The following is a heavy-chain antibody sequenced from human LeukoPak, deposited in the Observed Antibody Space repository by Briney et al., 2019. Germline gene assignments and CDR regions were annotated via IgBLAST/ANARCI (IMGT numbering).Heavy chain of an antibody. J-gene: IGHJ4*02. CDR2: IKHDGSEQ. CDR1: GITFSDYW. CDR3: AKILWFGELNALDY. Sequence: GGSLRLSCTASGITFSDYWMNWVRQAPGKGLEWVANIKHDGSEQYYVDSVKGRFTISRDKAKDSLYLQMNSLRAEDTAVYYCAKILWFGELNALDYWGQGTLVTVSS. V-gene: IGHV3-7*03. D-gene: IGHD3-10*01.